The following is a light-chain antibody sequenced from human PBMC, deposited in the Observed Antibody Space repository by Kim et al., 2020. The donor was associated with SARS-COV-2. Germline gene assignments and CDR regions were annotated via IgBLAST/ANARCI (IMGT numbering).Light chain of an antibody. V-gene: IGKV2-30*01. CDR2: KVS. CDR3: MQYTYWPWT. CDR1: QSLLYSDGNTD. Sequence: PDSISCSSSQSLLYSDGNTDLNWFQQRPGKSPRRIIYKVSSRDSGVPDRFSGSGSGTDFTLKISRVEAEDVGLYYCMQYTYWPWTFGQGTKVDIK. J-gene: IGKJ1*01.